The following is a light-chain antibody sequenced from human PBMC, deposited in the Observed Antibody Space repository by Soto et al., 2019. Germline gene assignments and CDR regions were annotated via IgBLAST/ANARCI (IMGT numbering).Light chain of an antibody. CDR1: QSVNNNY. V-gene: IGKV3-20*01. J-gene: IGKJ2*01. CDR2: AAS. Sequence: EIVLTQSPGTLSLSPGDRATLSCRASQSVNNNYLAWYQQKPGQAPRLLIYAASSRATGIPDRFSGSGSGTDFTLTVSRREPEDVAVYYCQHYGSSPSTFGQGTKLEIK. CDR3: QHYGSSPST.